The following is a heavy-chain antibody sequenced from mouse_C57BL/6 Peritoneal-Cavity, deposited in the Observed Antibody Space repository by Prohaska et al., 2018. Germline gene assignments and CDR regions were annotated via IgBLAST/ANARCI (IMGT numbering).Heavy chain of an antibody. CDR1: GYTFTSYW. CDR3: ARDYDFDY. CDR2: IYPGSGST. D-gene: IGHD1-1*01. J-gene: IGHJ2*01. V-gene: IGHV1-55*01. Sequence: QVQLQQPGAELVKPGASVKMSCKASGYTFTSYWITWVKQRPGQGLEWIGDIYPGSGSTKYNEKVKSQAILTVDKSSSTDYTQRSCLTSEESAVYYCARDYDFDYWGQGTTLTVSS.